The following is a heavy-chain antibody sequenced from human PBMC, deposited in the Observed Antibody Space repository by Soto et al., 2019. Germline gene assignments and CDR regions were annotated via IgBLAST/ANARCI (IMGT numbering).Heavy chain of an antibody. CDR2: IIPIFGTA. V-gene: IGHV1-69*13. J-gene: IGHJ6*02. D-gene: IGHD4-17*01. CDR1: GGTFSSYA. Sequence: SVKVSCKASGGTFSSYAISWVRQAPGQGLEWMGGIIPIFGTANYAQKFQGRVTITADESTSTAYMELSSLRSEDTAVYYCARVDYVGSYYYYGMDVWGQGTTVTVYS. CDR3: ARVDYVGSYYYYGMDV.